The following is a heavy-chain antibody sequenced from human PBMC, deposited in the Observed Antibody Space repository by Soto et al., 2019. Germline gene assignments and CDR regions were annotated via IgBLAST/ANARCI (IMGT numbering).Heavy chain of an antibody. Sequence: QVQLVESGGGVVQPGRSLRLSCSVSGFIFGTYGMDWVRQAPGKGLEWVALISYDGNKEFYADSVKGRFTISRDNSRNTLYLHMNSLKPEDTAMYYCAKETATSVDYYYFYGLDVWGPGTTVSVSS. J-gene: IGHJ6*02. D-gene: IGHD1-1*01. V-gene: IGHV3-30*18. CDR3: AKETATSVDYYYFYGLDV. CDR1: GFIFGTYG. CDR2: ISYDGNKE.